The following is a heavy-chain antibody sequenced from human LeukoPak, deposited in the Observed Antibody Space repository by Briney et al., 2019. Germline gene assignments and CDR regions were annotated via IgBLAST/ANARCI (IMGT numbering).Heavy chain of an antibody. J-gene: IGHJ4*02. CDR3: ARVSPNTVTTLQYFDY. CDR1: GFTFSSFG. CDR2: ISASGGT. Sequence: GGSLRLSCAASGFTFSSFGMTWVRQAPGKGLEWVSAISASGGTYYADSVKGRFTISRDNSKNTLYLQMNSLRAEDTAVYYRARVSPNTVTTLQYFDYWGQGTLVTVSS. D-gene: IGHD4-17*01. V-gene: IGHV3-23*01.